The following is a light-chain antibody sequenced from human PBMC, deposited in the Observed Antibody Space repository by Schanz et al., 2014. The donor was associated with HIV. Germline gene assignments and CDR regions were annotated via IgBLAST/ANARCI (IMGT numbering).Light chain of an antibody. CDR2: DVS. Sequence: QSALTQPASVSGSPGQSITISCTGTSSDVGGYDYVSWYQQHPGEAPKLMIYDVSHRPSGVPDRFSGFKSGDTASLTVSGLQPDDEADYYCQSYDGSLSGSDVLFGGGTKLTVL. CDR3: QSYDGSLSGSDVL. CDR1: SSDVGGYDY. V-gene: IGLV2-14*03. J-gene: IGLJ3*02.